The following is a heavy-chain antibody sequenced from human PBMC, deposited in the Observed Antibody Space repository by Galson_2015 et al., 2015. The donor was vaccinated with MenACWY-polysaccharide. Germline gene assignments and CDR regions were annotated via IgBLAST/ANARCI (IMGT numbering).Heavy chain of an antibody. D-gene: IGHD1-7*01. Sequence: SLRLSCAASGFTVSSNYMSWVRQAPGKGLEWVSVIYSGGSTYYADSVKGRFTISRDNSKNTLYLQMNSLRAEDTAVYYCARMELELSRDIWFDPWGQGTLVTVSS. CDR1: GFTVSSNY. J-gene: IGHJ5*02. V-gene: IGHV3-53*01. CDR2: IYSGGST. CDR3: ARMELELSRDIWFDP.